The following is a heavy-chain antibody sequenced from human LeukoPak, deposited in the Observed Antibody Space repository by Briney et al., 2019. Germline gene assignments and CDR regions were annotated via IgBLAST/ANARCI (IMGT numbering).Heavy chain of an antibody. J-gene: IGHJ5*02. Sequence: PSETLSLTCTVSGGSISSYYWSWIRQPPGKGLEWVGYIYYSGSNNYNPSLKSRVTISVDTSKNQFSLKLSSLTAADTAVYYCARRARYCSSTSCYLQGFDPWGQGTLVTVSS. V-gene: IGHV4-59*01. D-gene: IGHD2-2*01. CDR1: GGSISSYY. CDR3: ARRARYCSSTSCYLQGFDP. CDR2: IYYSGSN.